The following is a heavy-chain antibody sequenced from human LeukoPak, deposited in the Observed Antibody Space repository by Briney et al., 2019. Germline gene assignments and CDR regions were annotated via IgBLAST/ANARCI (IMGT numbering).Heavy chain of an antibody. D-gene: IGHD1-1*01. Sequence: PSETLSLTCAVYGGSFSGYYWSWIRQPPGKGLEWIGYIYYSGSTNYNPSLKSRVTISVDTSKNQFSLKLSSVTAADTAVYYCARSGNWNDVGNFDYWGQGTLVTVSS. CDR1: GGSFSGYY. CDR3: ARSGNWNDVGNFDY. J-gene: IGHJ4*02. V-gene: IGHV4-59*01. CDR2: IYYSGST.